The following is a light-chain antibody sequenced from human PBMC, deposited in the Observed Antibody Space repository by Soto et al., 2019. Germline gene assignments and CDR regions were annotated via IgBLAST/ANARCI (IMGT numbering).Light chain of an antibody. CDR2: TNN. J-gene: IGLJ1*01. Sequence: QSVLTQPPSASGTPGQRVTISCSGSSSNIGSNTVNWYQQLPGTAPRLLIYTNNQRPSGVPDRFSGSKSGTSASLAISGLQSEAEADYYCAAWDDSLNGHVFGTGTKVTVL. V-gene: IGLV1-44*01. CDR3: AAWDDSLNGHV. CDR1: SSNIGSNT.